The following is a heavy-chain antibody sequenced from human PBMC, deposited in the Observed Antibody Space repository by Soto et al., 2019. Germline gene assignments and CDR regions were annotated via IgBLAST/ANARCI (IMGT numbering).Heavy chain of an antibody. Sequence: QVQLVESGGGVVQPGSSLRLSCAASGFTFSSYGMHWVRQAPGKGLEWVAVIWYDGSNKYYADSVKGRFTISRDNSKNTLYLQMNSLGAEDTAVYYCARDQGSGRDGYGYFDLWGRGTLVTVSS. CDR1: GFTFSSYG. V-gene: IGHV3-33*01. CDR2: IWYDGSNK. CDR3: ARDQGSGRDGYGYFDL. D-gene: IGHD3-3*01. J-gene: IGHJ2*01.